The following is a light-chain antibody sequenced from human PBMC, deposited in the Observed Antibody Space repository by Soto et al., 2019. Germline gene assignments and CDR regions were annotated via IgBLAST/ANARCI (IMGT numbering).Light chain of an antibody. CDR2: AAS. Sequence: DIQMTQSPSSLSASVGDRVTITCRASQCISNYLAWYQQKPGKVPKLLIYAASTLQSGVPSRFSGSGSGTDFTLTISSLQPEDFATYYCQKYNSAPRTFGQGTKVDIK. CDR1: QCISNY. V-gene: IGKV1-27*01. J-gene: IGKJ1*01. CDR3: QKYNSAPRT.